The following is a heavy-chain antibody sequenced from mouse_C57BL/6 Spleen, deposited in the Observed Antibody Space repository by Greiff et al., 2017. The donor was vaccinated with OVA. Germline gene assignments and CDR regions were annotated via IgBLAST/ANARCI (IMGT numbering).Heavy chain of an antibody. CDR3: AIDSSGYRAMDY. CDR1: GYAFTNYL. D-gene: IGHD3-2*02. V-gene: IGHV1-54*01. CDR2: INPGSGGT. Sequence: QVQLKESGAELVRPGTSVKVSCKASGYAFTNYLIEWVKQRPGQGLEWIGVINPGSGGTNYNEKFKGKATLTVDKSSSTAYMQLSSLTSEDSAVYFCAIDSSGYRAMDYWGQGTSVTVSS. J-gene: IGHJ4*01.